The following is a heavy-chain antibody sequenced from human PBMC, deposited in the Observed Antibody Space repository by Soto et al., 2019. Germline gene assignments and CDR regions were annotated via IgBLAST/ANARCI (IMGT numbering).Heavy chain of an antibody. CDR3: AAPGLVGATNFDD. Sequence: ASVKVSCKASGFTFTSSAVQWVRQARGQRLEWIGWIVVGSGNTNYAQKFQERVTITRDMSTSTAYMELSSLRSEDTAVYYCAAPGLVGATNFDDWAQGTLVTVSS. V-gene: IGHV1-58*01. CDR2: IVVGSGNT. CDR1: GFTFTSSA. D-gene: IGHD1-26*01. J-gene: IGHJ4*02.